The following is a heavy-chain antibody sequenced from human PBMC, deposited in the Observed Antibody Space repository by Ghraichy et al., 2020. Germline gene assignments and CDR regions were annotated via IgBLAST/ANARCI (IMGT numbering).Heavy chain of an antibody. Sequence: SQTLSLTCTVSGGSISSYYWSWIRQPPGKGLEWIGYIYYSGSTNYNPSLKSRFTISVDTSKNQFSLKLSSVTAADTAVYYCARDRDYRLDYWGQGTLVTVSS. J-gene: IGHJ4*02. CDR1: GGSISSYY. D-gene: IGHD4-11*01. V-gene: IGHV4-59*01. CDR2: IYYSGST. CDR3: ARDRDYRLDY.